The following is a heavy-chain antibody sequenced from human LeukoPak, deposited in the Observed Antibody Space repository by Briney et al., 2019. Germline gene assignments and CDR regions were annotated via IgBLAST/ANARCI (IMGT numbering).Heavy chain of an antibody. V-gene: IGHV1-58*01. CDR3: AARADRGSWMDV. D-gene: IGHD1-14*01. CDR1: GFTFTNSA. J-gene: IGHJ6*02. Sequence: GPSVKVSCKASGFTFTNSAVQWARQARGQRLEWIGWIVVGSGNTNYAQKFQERVTITRDMSTSTAYMELSSLRSGDTAVFYCAARADRGSWMDVWGQATTVTVSS. CDR2: IVVGSGNT.